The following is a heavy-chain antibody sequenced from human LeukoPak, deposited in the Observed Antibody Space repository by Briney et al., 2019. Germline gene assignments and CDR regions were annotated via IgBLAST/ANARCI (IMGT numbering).Heavy chain of an antibody. CDR2: ISSSGSGGNT. D-gene: IGHD1-26*01. J-gene: IGHJ2*01. V-gene: IGHV3-23*01. CDR1: GVTLSNYA. CDR3: AKDRTVGASYWYFDL. Sequence: GGSLRLSCVASGVTLSNYAMSWARQAPGKGLEWVSGISSSGSGGNTYYADSVKGRFTISRDSSRSTLFLHMNTLRAEDTAIYYCAKDRTVGASYWYFDLWGRGTLVTVSS.